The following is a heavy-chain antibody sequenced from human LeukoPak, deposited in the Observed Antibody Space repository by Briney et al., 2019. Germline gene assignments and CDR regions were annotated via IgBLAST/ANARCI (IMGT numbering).Heavy chain of an antibody. J-gene: IGHJ4*02. D-gene: IGHD3-22*01. Sequence: GGSLRLSCAASGFTFSTYAMSWVRQAPGKGLEWVSTISGSGGSTYYADSVKGRFTISRDNSKNTLYLQMNSLRAEDTAVYYCAKENRAAMIVVVITTEPFDYWGQGTLVTVSS. V-gene: IGHV3-23*01. CDR3: AKENRAAMIVVVITTEPFDY. CDR2: ISGSGGST. CDR1: GFTFSTYA.